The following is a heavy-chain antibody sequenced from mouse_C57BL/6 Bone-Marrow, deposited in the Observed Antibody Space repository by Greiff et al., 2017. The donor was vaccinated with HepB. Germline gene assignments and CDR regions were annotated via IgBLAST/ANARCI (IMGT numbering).Heavy chain of an antibody. D-gene: IGHD1-1*01. Sequence: VQLQQSGAELVRPGTSVKVSCKASGYAFTNYLIEWVKQRPGQGLEWIGVINPGSGGTNYNEKFKGKATLTADKSSSTAYMQLSSLTSEDSAVYFCARLRFYYYGSSWWNYWGQGTTLTVSS. CDR1: GYAFTNYL. CDR3: ARLRFYYYGSSWWNY. CDR2: INPGSGGT. V-gene: IGHV1-54*01. J-gene: IGHJ2*01.